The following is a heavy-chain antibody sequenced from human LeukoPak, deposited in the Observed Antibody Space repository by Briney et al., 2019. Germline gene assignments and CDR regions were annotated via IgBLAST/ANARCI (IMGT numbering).Heavy chain of an antibody. Sequence: PSETLSLTCTVSGGSISSYYWSWIRQPPGKGLEWIGYIYYSGSTNYKPSLKSRVTISVDTSKNQFSLKLSSVTSADTAVYYCARAPYYDILTGPRLKGNRYFDYWGQGTLVTVSS. V-gene: IGHV4-59*01. J-gene: IGHJ4*02. CDR2: IYYSGST. CDR3: ARAPYYDILTGPRLKGNRYFDY. CDR1: GGSISSYY. D-gene: IGHD3-9*01.